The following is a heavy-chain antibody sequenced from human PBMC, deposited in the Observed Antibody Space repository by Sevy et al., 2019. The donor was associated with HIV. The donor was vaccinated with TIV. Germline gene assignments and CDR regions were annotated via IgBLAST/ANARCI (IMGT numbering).Heavy chain of an antibody. Sequence: GGSLRLSCAASGFTFSSYSMNWVRQAPGKGLEWVSSISSSSSYIYYEDSVKGRFTISRDNAKNSLYLQMNSLRAEDTAVCDCARAAYYYDSSGYYYVDYWGQGTLVTVSS. CDR1: GFTFSSYS. CDR3: ARAAYYYDSSGYYYVDY. CDR2: ISSSSSYI. V-gene: IGHV3-21*01. D-gene: IGHD3-22*01. J-gene: IGHJ4*02.